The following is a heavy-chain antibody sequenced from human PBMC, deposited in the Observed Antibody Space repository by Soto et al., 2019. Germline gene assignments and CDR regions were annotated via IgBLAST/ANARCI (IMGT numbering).Heavy chain of an antibody. CDR1: GYTFTGYY. V-gene: IGHV1-2*02. CDR2: INPNSGGT. CDR3: ARARITMVRGVISTFNWFDP. J-gene: IGHJ5*02. Sequence: ASVKVSCKASGYTFTGYYMHWVRQAPGQGLEWMGWINPNSGGTNYAQKFQGRVTMTRDTSISTAYMELSRLRSDDTAVYYCARARITMVRGVISTFNWFDPRGQGTLVTVSS. D-gene: IGHD3-10*01.